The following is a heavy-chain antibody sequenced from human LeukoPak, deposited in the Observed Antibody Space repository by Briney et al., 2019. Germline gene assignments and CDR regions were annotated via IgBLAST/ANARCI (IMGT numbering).Heavy chain of an antibody. CDR3: ARLITPTSGSNWFDP. J-gene: IGHJ5*02. D-gene: IGHD3-10*01. CDR1: GGSISSYY. CDR2: THTSGTT. V-gene: IGHV4-4*07. Sequence: PSETLSLTCTVSGGSISSYYWSWIRQPAGKGLEWIGRTHTSGTTNYNPSLESRLTISIDTSKNQFSLKLSSVTAADTAVYYCARLITPTSGSNWFDPWGQGTLVTVSS.